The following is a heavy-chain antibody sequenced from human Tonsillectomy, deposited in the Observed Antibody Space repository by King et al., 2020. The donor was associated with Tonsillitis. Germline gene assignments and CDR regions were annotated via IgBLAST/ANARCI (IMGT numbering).Heavy chain of an antibody. V-gene: IGHV4-59*01. CDR3: ARGVVITTPGWFDP. CDR1: GASFSRNF. Sequence: QLQESGPGLVKPSETLSLTCTVSGASFSRNFWSWIRQPPGKGLDWIGYISYSGSTNYNPSLKSRVTISVDTSKNQFSLKLTSVTAADTAVYYCARGVVITTPGWFDPWGQGTLVTVSS. J-gene: IGHJ5*02. D-gene: IGHD3-22*01. CDR2: ISYSGST.